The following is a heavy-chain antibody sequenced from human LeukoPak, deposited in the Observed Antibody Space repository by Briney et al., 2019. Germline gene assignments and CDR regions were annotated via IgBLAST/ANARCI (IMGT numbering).Heavy chain of an antibody. CDR1: GFTFSSYW. CDR3: VGQLLRAV. CDR2: INEDGSAQ. V-gene: IGHV3-7*01. J-gene: IGHJ6*04. Sequence: GGSLRLSCAASGFTFSSYWMHWVRQAPGKGLEWVANINEDGSAQDYVDAVKGRFTISRDNAKNSLYLEINSLRVDDTAVYYCVGQLLRAVWGKGTTVTVSS. D-gene: IGHD2-2*01.